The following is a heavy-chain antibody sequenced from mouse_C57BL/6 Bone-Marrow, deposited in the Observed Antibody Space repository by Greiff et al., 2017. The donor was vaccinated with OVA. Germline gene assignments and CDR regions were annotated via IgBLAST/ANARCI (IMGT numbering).Heavy chain of an antibody. V-gene: IGHV2-2*01. CDR2: IWSGGST. CDR3: ARRGVGYYGSSYWYIDV. D-gene: IGHD1-1*01. CDR1: GFSLTSYG. J-gene: IGHJ1*03. Sequence: VQLQESGPGLVQPSQSLSITCTVSGFSLTSYGVHWVRQSPGKGLEWLGVIWSGGSTDYNAAFISRLSISKDNSKSQVFFKMNSLQADDTAIYYCARRGVGYYGSSYWYIDVWGTGTTVTVSS.